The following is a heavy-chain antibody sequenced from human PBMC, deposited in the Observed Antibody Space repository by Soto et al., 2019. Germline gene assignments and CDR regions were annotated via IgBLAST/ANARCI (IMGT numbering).Heavy chain of an antibody. D-gene: IGHD3-3*01. CDR3: ARYWKRITIFGVATRAFDI. CDR1: GFTFSSYS. CDR2: ISTSSSTI. V-gene: IGHV3-48*01. Sequence: PGGSLRLSCAASGFTFSSYSMNWVRQAPGKGLEWVSYISTSSSTIYYADSVKGRFTISRDNAKNSLYLQMNSLRAEDTAVYYCARYWKRITIFGVATRAFDIWGQGTMVTVSS. J-gene: IGHJ3*02.